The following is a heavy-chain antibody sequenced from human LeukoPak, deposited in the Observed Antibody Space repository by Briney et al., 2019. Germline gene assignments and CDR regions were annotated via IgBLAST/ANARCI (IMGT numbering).Heavy chain of an antibody. J-gene: IGHJ6*03. Sequence: SETLSLTCTVSGGSISSYYWSWIRQPPGKGLEWIGYIYYSGSTNYNPSLKSRVTISVDTSKNQFSLKLSSVTAADTAVYYCARGSYYGGNPYYYYYMDVWGKGTTVTVSS. CDR3: ARGSYYGGNPYYYYYMDV. V-gene: IGHV4-59*01. CDR1: GGSISSYY. D-gene: IGHD4-23*01. CDR2: IYYSGST.